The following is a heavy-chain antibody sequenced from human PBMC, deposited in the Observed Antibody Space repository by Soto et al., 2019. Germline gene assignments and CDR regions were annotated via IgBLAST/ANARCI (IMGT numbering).Heavy chain of an antibody. V-gene: IGHV4-39*01. CDR3: ARRWGRNFDY. J-gene: IGHJ4*02. CDR2: IYYSGST. D-gene: IGHD1-26*01. CDR1: GGSISSSSYY. Sequence: SETLSLTCAVSGGSISSSSYYWGWIRQPPGKGLEWIGSIYYSGSTYYNPSLKSRVTISADTSKNQFSLKLSSVTAADTAVYYCARRWGRNFDYWGQGTLVTVSS.